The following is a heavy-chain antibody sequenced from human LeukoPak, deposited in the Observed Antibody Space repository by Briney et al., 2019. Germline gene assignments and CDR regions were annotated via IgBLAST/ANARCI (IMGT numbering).Heavy chain of an antibody. CDR2: ISGSGGST. Sequence: PGGSLRLSCAAYGFTFSSYAMSWVRQAPGKGLEWVSAISGSGGSTYYADSVKGRFTISRDNSKNTLYLQMNSLRAEDTAVYYCAKVRSPRIVVVINPPDYWGQGTLVTVSS. J-gene: IGHJ4*02. D-gene: IGHD3-22*01. V-gene: IGHV3-23*01. CDR1: GFTFSSYA. CDR3: AKVRSPRIVVVINPPDY.